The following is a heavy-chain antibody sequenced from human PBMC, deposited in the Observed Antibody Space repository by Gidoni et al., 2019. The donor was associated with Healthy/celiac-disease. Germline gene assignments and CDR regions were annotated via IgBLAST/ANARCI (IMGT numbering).Heavy chain of an antibody. V-gene: IGHV3-48*02. CDR3: AREHSSGWYVLGFDY. Sequence: EFQLVESGGGLVQPGGSLRLTCPASGSSFRSYSMNGVRLAPGKGLEWFSYISSSSSTIYYADSVKGRFTISRDNAKNSLYLQMNSLRDEDTAVYYCAREHSSGWYVLGFDYWGQGTLVTVSS. J-gene: IGHJ4*02. D-gene: IGHD6-19*01. CDR2: ISSSSSTI. CDR1: GSSFRSYS.